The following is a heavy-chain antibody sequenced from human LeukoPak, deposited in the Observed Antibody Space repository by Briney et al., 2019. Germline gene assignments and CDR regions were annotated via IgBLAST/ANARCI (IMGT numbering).Heavy chain of an antibody. CDR1: GFTFSSYW. D-gene: IGHD5-12*01. CDR3: ARIVATDTDAFDI. Sequence: GSLRLSCAASGFTFSSYWMSWVRQAPGKGLEWVANIKQDGSEKYYVDSVKGRFTISRDNAKNSLYLQMNSLRAEDTAVYYCARIVATDTDAFDIWGQGTMVTVSS. CDR2: IKQDGSEK. J-gene: IGHJ3*02. V-gene: IGHV3-7*01.